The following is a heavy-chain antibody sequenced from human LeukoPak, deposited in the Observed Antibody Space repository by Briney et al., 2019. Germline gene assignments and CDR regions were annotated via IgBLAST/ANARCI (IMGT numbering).Heavy chain of an antibody. V-gene: IGHV3-23*01. J-gene: IGHJ1*01. D-gene: IGHD2-2*01. CDR2: ISGGGIST. CDR1: GFTFSSYA. CDR3: ANQYQLELWYFQH. Sequence: QPGGSLRLSCAASGFTFSSYAMSWVRQAPGKGLEWVSRISGGGISTYFADSVKGRFTISRDNSKNTLYLQMNSLRAEDTAVYYCANQYQLELWYFQHWGQGTLVTVSS.